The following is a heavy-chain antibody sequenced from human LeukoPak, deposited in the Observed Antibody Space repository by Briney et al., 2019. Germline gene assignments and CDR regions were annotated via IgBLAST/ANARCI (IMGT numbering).Heavy chain of an antibody. J-gene: IGHJ4*02. Sequence: ASVKVSCKASGNTFTSFHIHWVRQAPGQGLEYMGIIKVYGDTTIYAQRFQGRITMTRDTSTSTVYMELSSLNSEDTAVYYCARESPSPFYFDYWGQGTLVTVSS. V-gene: IGHV1-46*01. CDR1: GNTFTSFH. CDR2: IKVYGDTT. CDR3: ARESPSPFYFDY.